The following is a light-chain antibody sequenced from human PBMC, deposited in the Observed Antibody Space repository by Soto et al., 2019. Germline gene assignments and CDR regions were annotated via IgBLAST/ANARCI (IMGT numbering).Light chain of an antibody. Sequence: DIQMTQSPSSLSASVGDRVTITCRASQSISSYLNWYQQIPGKAPNLLIYAASNLQSGVPSRFSGSGSGTDFTLTISSLQPEDFATYYCQQSSSTPRTFGQGTKVEI. J-gene: IGKJ1*01. CDR1: QSISSY. V-gene: IGKV1-39*01. CDR2: AAS. CDR3: QQSSSTPRT.